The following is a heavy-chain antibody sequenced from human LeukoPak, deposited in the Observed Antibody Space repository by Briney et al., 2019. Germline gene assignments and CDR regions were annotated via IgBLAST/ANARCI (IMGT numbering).Heavy chain of an antibody. J-gene: IGHJ4*02. Sequence: GGSLRLSCAASGFTFSSYGMHWVRQAPGKGLEWVAVISYDGSNKYYADSVKGRFTISRDNSKNTLYLQMNGLRAEDTAVYYCAKDGSGWYAEVSTSPDYWGQGTLVTVSS. CDR1: GFTFSSYG. CDR2: ISYDGSNK. CDR3: AKDGSGWYAEVSTSPDY. D-gene: IGHD6-19*01. V-gene: IGHV3-30*18.